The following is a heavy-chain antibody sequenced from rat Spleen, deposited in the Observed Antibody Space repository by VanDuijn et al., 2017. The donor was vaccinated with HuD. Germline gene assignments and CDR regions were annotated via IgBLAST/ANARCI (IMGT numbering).Heavy chain of an antibody. CDR1: GFSIISYH. V-gene: IGHV2-63*01. D-gene: IGHD4-3*01. CDR2: MRYNGDT. Sequence: QVQLKESGPGLVQPSQTLSLTCTVSGFSIISYHVSWVRQPPGKGLEWMGRMRYNGDTSYNSALKSRLSISRDTSKNQVFLKMNSLQTDDTGTYYCSRYNSGFDYWGQGVMVTVSS. CDR3: SRYNSGFDY. J-gene: IGHJ2*01.